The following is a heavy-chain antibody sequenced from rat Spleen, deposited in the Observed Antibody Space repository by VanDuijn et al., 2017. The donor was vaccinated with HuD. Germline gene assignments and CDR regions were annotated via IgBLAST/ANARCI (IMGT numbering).Heavy chain of an antibody. CDR3: ARRHYGYTDYFDY. Sequence: EVQLVESGGGLVQPGRSLKLSCAASGFTFSDYAMAWVRQAPEKGLEWVATVIYDGSTTYYRDSVKGRFTISRANAKSTLNLQMDSLRSEDTATYYCARRHYGYTDYFDYWGQGVMVTVSS. CDR1: GFTFSDYA. CDR2: VIYDGSTT. D-gene: IGHD1-9*01. V-gene: IGHV5-7*01. J-gene: IGHJ2*01.